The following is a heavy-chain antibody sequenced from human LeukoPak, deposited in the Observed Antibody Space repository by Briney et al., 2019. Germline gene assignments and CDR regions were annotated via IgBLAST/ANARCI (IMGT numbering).Heavy chain of an antibody. J-gene: IGHJ6*03. CDR2: ISGSGGST. D-gene: IGHD4-17*01. V-gene: IGHV3-23*01. CDR3: AKFGDYDYYYYMDV. Sequence: PGGSLRLSCAASGFTFSSYAMSWVRQAPGKGLEWVSAISGSGGSTYYADSVKGRFTISRDNSKNTLYLQMNSLRAEDTAVYYCAKFGDYDYYYYMDVWGKGTTVTVSS. CDR1: GFTFSSYA.